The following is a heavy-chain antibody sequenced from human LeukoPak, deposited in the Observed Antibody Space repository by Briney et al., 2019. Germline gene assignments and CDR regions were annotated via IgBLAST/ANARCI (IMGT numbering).Heavy chain of an antibody. CDR2: ISNDGSST. V-gene: IGHV3-74*01. CDR1: GFIFSDSW. Sequence: GGSLRLSCAASGFIFSDSWMHWVRQAPGKGLVWVSRISNDGSSTDYADSVKGRFTISRDNAKNTLYLQMNSLRGEDTAVYYCARGRNTDLQPYNWFDPWGQGILVTVSS. D-gene: IGHD5-18*01. CDR3: ARGRNTDLQPYNWFDP. J-gene: IGHJ5*02.